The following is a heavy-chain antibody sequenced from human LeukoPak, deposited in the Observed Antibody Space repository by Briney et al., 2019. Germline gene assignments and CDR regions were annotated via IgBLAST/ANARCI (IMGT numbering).Heavy chain of an antibody. CDR3: ARDLMGYYDSSGYYSPFGY. CDR1: GGSISSSSYY. Sequence: SETLSLTCTVSGGSISSSSYYWGWIRQPPGKGLEWIGSIYYSGSTYYNPSLKSRVTISVDTSKNQFSLKLSSVTAADTAVYYCARDLMGYYDSSGYYSPFGYWGQGTLVTVSS. J-gene: IGHJ4*02. D-gene: IGHD3-22*01. CDR2: IYYSGST. V-gene: IGHV4-39*07.